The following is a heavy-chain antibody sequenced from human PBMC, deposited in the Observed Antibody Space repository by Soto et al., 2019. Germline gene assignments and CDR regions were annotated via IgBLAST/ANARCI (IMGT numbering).Heavy chain of an antibody. Sequence: ASVKVSCKASGYTFTSYAMHWVRQAPGQRLEWMGRINAGNGNTKYAQQFQGRVTMTMDTSTSTAYMELNSLTSGDTAVYFCARSVAVAATIDYWGQGTLVTVSS. CDR2: INAGNGNT. V-gene: IGHV1-3*01. CDR3: ARSVAVAATIDY. J-gene: IGHJ4*02. D-gene: IGHD6-19*01. CDR1: GYTFTSYA.